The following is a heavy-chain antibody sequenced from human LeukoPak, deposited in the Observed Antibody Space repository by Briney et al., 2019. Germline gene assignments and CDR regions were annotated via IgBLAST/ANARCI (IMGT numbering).Heavy chain of an antibody. J-gene: IGHJ4*02. CDR2: INNSSSTI. Sequence: GGSLSRSCAASGFTFSSYEMNWLRQAPGKGLEWVSYINNSSSTIYYADPVKGRFTISRDNAKNSLYLQMNSLRAEDTAVYYCARVEAVTTAGGAVDYWGQGTLVTVSS. CDR1: GFTFSSYE. CDR3: ARVEAVTTAGGAVDY. V-gene: IGHV3-48*03. D-gene: IGHD4-17*01.